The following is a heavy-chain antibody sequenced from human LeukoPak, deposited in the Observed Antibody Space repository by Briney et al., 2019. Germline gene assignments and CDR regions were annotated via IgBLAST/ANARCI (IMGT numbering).Heavy chain of an antibody. D-gene: IGHD3-22*01. CDR3: ARVPYDSSGPYYYYMDV. Sequence: SETPSLTCTVSGGSISSYYWSWVRQPPGKGLEWIGYIYYSGSTNYNPSLKSRVTISVDTSKNQFSLKLSSVTAADTAVYYCARVPYDSSGPYYYYMDVWGKGTTVTVSS. J-gene: IGHJ6*03. CDR1: GGSISSYY. CDR2: IYYSGST. V-gene: IGHV4-59*01.